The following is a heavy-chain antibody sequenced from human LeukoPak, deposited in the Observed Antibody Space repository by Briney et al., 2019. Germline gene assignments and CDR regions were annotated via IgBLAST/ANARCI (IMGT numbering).Heavy chain of an antibody. D-gene: IGHD3-3*01. V-gene: IGHV1-8*01. CDR2: MNPNSGNT. J-gene: IGHJ6*02. Sequence: GASVKVSCKASGYTFTSYDINWVRQATGQGLEWMGWMNPNSGNTGYAQKFQGRVTMTRNTSISTAYMELSSLRSEDTAVYYCARDQVRFLQFPIASYYYYGMDVWGQGTTVTVSS. CDR1: GYTFTSYD. CDR3: ARDQVRFLQFPIASYYYYGMDV.